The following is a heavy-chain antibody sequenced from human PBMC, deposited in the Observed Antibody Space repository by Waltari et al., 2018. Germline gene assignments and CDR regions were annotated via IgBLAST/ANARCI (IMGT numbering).Heavy chain of an antibody. J-gene: IGHJ4*02. CDR1: GFDFNIYW. Sequence: EVNLVESGGGVVQPGGSMRLSCEASGFDFNIYWMSWVRQAPGKGLEWVANIYLDGSEKHYVDSVKGRFTISRDNAKNSLYLQMNSLRAEDTAVYYCVRGATIAFDNWGQGTLVTVSS. D-gene: IGHD5-12*01. CDR3: VRGATIAFDN. V-gene: IGHV3-7*01. CDR2: IYLDGSEK.